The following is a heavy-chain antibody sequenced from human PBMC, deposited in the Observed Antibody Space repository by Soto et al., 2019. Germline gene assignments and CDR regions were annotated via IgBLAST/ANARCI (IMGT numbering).Heavy chain of an antibody. CDR2: ISGSGGST. Sequence: PGGSLRLSCAASGFTFSSYAMSWVRQAPGKGLEWVSAISGSGGSTYYADSVKGRFTISRDNSKNTLYLQMNSLRAEDTAVYYCAKYKSLRRLTAPDYWGQGTLVTVSS. D-gene: IGHD1-1*01. CDR3: AKYKSLRRLTAPDY. CDR1: GFTFSSYA. J-gene: IGHJ4*02. V-gene: IGHV3-23*01.